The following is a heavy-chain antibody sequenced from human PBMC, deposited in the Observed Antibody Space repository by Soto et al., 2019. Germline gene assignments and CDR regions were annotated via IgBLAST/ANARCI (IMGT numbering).Heavy chain of an antibody. D-gene: IGHD3-3*01. V-gene: IGHV1-18*01. Sequence: QVQLVQSGAEVKKPGASVKVSCKASGYTFTSYGISWVRQAPGQGLEWMGWISAYNGNTNYAQKLQGRVTMTTDTTTSTAYMDLRSLRSDDTAVYYCARSNADFWSGYYIGDAFDIWGQGTMVTVSS. CDR2: ISAYNGNT. CDR3: ARSNADFWSGYYIGDAFDI. CDR1: GYTFTSYG. J-gene: IGHJ3*02.